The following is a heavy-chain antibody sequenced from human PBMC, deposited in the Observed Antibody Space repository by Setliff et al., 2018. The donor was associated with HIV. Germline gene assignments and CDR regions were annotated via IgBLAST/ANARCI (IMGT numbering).Heavy chain of an antibody. CDR2: ISSSSSYT. J-gene: IGHJ4*02. CDR3: ARASYYYDSSGWVDY. V-gene: IGHV3-11*03. Sequence: GGSLRLSCAASGFTFSDYYMCWIRQAPGKGLEWVSYISSSSSYTNYADSVKGRFTISSDNTKTSLYLQMNSLRAEDTAVYYCARASYYYDSSGWVDYWGQGTLVTVSS. CDR1: GFTFSDYY. D-gene: IGHD3-22*01.